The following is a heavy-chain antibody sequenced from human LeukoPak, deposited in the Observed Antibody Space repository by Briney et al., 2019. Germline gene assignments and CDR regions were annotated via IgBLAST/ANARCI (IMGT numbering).Heavy chain of an antibody. D-gene: IGHD2-2*03. CDR3: ATGYCSSTNCRIDY. J-gene: IGHJ4*02. CDR2: IRVYNGDT. V-gene: IGHV1-18*01. Sequence: ASVKVSCTASGYTFTSYGISWVRQAPGQGLEWMGWIRVYNGDTNFAQKLQGRVTMTTDTSTSTAYMELRSLRSDDTAVYYCATGYCSSTNCRIDYWGQGTLVSVSS. CDR1: GYTFTSYG.